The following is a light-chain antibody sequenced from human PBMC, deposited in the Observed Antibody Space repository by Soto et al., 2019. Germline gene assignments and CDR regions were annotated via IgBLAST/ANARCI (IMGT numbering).Light chain of an antibody. V-gene: IGKV1-5*01. CDR3: QQYKDYGYT. Sequence: GDRVSITCRASQTVERWMAWYQQKPGKAPKLLISDVSTLERGVPSRFSGSGSATEFTLTISGLQPDDFATYYCQQYKDYGYTFGQGTKVDIK. CDR1: QTVERW. J-gene: IGKJ2*01. CDR2: DVS.